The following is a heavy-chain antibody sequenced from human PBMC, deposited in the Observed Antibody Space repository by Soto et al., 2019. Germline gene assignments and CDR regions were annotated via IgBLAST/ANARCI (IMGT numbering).Heavy chain of an antibody. Sequence: EVQLVESGGGLVQPGGSLRLSCAASGFTVTSNFMTWVRQAPGKGLEWVSIIHGRGTTFYAKSVRGRFTVSRDGSRNTLNLQITGLTAEDTAVYYCARSGNTYGSPFDYWGQGTLVSVSS. J-gene: IGHJ4*02. CDR3: ARSGNTYGSPFDY. V-gene: IGHV3-66*01. D-gene: IGHD5-18*01. CDR2: IHGRGTT. CDR1: GFTVTSNF.